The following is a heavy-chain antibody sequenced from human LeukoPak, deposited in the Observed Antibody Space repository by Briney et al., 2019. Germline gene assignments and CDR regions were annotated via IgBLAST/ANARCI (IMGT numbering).Heavy chain of an antibody. CDR2: ITSSGNAI. J-gene: IGHJ6*02. Sequence: GGSLRLSCAASGFTFSSYEMNWVRQAPGKGLEWVSYITSSGNAILYADSVKGRFTISRVNAKNSLYLQMNSLRAEDTALYYCARDGHHYYGMDVWGQGTTVTVSS. CDR3: ARDGHHYYGMDV. V-gene: IGHV3-48*03. CDR1: GFTFSSYE.